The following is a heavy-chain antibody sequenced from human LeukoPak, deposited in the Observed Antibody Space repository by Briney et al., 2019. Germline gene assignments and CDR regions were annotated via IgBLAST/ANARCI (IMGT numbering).Heavy chain of an antibody. V-gene: IGHV1-18*01. CDR2: ISPYNGDT. D-gene: IGHD5-12*01. CDR1: GYTFTNYG. CDR3: ARSGGGLRLPSSYFYGMDV. Sequence: EASVKVSCKASGYTFTNYGINWVRQAPGQGLEWMGWISPYNGDTNYAQKLQGRVTMTTDTSTSTAHMELRRRRSDHTAVYYCARSGGGLRLPSSYFYGMDVWGQGTTVTVSS. J-gene: IGHJ6*02.